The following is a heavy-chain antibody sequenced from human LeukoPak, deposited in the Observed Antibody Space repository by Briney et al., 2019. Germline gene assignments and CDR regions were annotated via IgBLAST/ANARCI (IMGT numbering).Heavy chain of an antibody. CDR1: GGSISSYY. V-gene: IGHV4-59*08. Sequence: PSETLPLTCTVSGGSISSYYWSWIRQPPGKGLEWIGYIYYSGSTNYNPSLKSRVTISVDTSKNQFSLKLSSVTAADTAVYYCARARLGTDAFDIWGQGTMVTVSS. J-gene: IGHJ3*02. D-gene: IGHD1/OR15-1a*01. CDR3: ARARLGTDAFDI. CDR2: IYYSGST.